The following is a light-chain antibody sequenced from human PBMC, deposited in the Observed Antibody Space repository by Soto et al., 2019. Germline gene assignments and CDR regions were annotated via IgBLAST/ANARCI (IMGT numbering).Light chain of an antibody. J-gene: IGLJ2*01. V-gene: IGLV1-44*01. CDR3: ASWEDSLNAVV. CDR2: DNN. Sequence: QSVLTQPPSASGTPGQRVTISFSGSNSNIGSNTVNWYQQLPGTATKLLIYDNNQRPSGVPGRFSDSKSGTSASLAISGLQSDDEADYYCASWEDSLNAVVFGGGTKVTVL. CDR1: NSNIGSNT.